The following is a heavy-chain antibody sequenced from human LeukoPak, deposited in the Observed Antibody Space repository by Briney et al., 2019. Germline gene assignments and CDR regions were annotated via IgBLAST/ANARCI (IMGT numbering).Heavy chain of an antibody. J-gene: IGHJ4*02. D-gene: IGHD2-2*01. CDR2: IIPIFGTA. CDR1: GGTFSSYA. CDR3: ASDRCSSTSCYPPSDY. V-gene: IGHV1-69*06. Sequence: ASVKVSCKASGGTFSSYAISWVRQAPGQGLEWMGGIIPIFGTANYAQKFQGRVTITADKSTSTAYMEMSSLRSEDTAVFYCASDRCSSTSCYPPSDYWGQGTVVIVSS.